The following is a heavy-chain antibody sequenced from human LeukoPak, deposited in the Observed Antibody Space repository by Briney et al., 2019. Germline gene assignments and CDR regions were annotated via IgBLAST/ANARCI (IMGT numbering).Heavy chain of an antibody. CDR3: AKDIGSSSWYGYYYYYYGMDV. D-gene: IGHD6-13*01. CDR2: ISWNSGSI. J-gene: IGHJ6*02. Sequence: QPGGSLRLSCAASGFTFDDYAMHWVRQAPGKGLEWVSGISWNSGSIGYADSVKGRFTISRDNAKNSLYLQMNSLRAEVTALYYCAKDIGSSSWYGYYYYYYGMDVWGQGTTVTVSS. CDR1: GFTFDDYA. V-gene: IGHV3-9*01.